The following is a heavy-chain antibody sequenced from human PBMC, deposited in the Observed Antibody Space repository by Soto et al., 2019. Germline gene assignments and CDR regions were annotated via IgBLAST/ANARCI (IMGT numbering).Heavy chain of an antibody. J-gene: IGHJ6*02. CDR1: GGSFSGYY. CDR2: INHSGST. V-gene: IGHV4-34*01. CDR3: ARGGTGRLQEDYYYGMDV. D-gene: IGHD4-4*01. Sequence: PSETLSLTCAVYGGSFSGYYWSWIRQPPGKGLEWIGEINHSGSTNYNPSLKSRVTISVDTSKNQFSLKLSSVTAADTAVYYFARGGTGRLQEDYYYGMDVWGQGTTVTVSS.